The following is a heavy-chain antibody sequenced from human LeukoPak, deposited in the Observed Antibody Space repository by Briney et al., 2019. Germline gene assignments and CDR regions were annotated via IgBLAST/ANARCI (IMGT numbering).Heavy chain of an antibody. D-gene: IGHD3-16*01. Sequence: SETLSLTCTVSGGSISSSSYYWGWIRQPPGKGLEWIGSIYYSGSTYYNPSLKSRVTISVDTSKNPFSLKLGSVTAADTAVYYCARTSRLRTISFDYWGQGTLVTVSS. CDR3: ARTSRLRTISFDY. J-gene: IGHJ4*02. CDR1: GGSISSSSYY. V-gene: IGHV4-39*07. CDR2: IYYSGST.